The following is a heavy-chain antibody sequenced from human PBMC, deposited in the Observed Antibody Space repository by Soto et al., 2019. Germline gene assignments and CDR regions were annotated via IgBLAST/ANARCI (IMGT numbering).Heavy chain of an antibody. CDR3: ARRAIECYSNYGDNWFDP. Sequence: QVQLQESGPGLVKPSGTLSLTCAVSGGSISSSNWWSWVRQPPGKGLEWIGEIYHSGSTNYNPSLKSRVTISVDKSKNQFSLKLSSVTAADTAVYYCARRAIECYSNYGDNWFDPWGQGTLVTVSS. CDR2: IYHSGST. J-gene: IGHJ5*02. D-gene: IGHD4-4*01. CDR1: GGSISSSNW. V-gene: IGHV4-4*02.